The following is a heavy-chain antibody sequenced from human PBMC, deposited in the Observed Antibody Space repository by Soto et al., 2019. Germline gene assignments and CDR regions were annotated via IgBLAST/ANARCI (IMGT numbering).Heavy chain of an antibody. D-gene: IGHD4-4*01. V-gene: IGHV4-59*01. CDR1: GGSISSYY. Sequence: SETLSLTCTVSGGSISSYYWSWIRQPPGKGLEWIGYIYYSGSTNYNPSLKSRVTISVDTSKNQFSLKLSSVTAADTAVYYCAKYSNREPCYYYYYWDFWGKGTRVTVPS. CDR3: AKYSNREPCYYYYYWDF. J-gene: IGHJ6*03. CDR2: IYYSGST.